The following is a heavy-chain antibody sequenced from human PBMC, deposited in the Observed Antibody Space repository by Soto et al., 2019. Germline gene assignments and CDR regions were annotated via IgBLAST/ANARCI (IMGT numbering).Heavy chain of an antibody. Sequence: GGSLRLSCAASGFTFSNAWMSWVRQAPGKGLEWVGRIKSKTDGGTTDYAAPVKGRFTISRDDSKNTLYLQMNSLKTEDTAVYYCTTDGLRDCGGDCYYFDYWGQGTLVTVSS. V-gene: IGHV3-15*01. D-gene: IGHD2-21*02. J-gene: IGHJ4*02. CDR1: GFTFSNAW. CDR3: TTDGLRDCGGDCYYFDY. CDR2: IKSKTDGGTT.